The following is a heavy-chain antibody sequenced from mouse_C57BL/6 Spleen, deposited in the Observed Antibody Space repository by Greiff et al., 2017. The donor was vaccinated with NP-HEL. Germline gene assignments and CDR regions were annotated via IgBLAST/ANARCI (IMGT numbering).Heavy chain of an antibody. Sequence: EVQLQQSGPELVKPGASVKISCKASGYTFTDYYMNWVKQSHGKSLEWIGDINPNNGGTSYNQKFKGKSTLTVDKSSSTAYMELRSLTSEDSSVYYCASGGTYWYVDVWGKGTTVTVA. CDR2: INPNNGGT. V-gene: IGHV1-26*01. J-gene: IGHJ1*03. CDR3: ASGGTYWYVDV. CDR1: GYTFTDYY. D-gene: IGHD2-14*01.